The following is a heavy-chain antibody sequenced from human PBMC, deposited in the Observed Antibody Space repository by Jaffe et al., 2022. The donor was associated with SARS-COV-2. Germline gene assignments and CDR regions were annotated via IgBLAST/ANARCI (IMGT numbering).Heavy chain of an antibody. CDR1: GFTFSSYG. D-gene: IGHD5-18*01. CDR3: ARDERIQLWQPGRGAYGMDV. V-gene: IGHV3-33*01. CDR2: IWYDGSNK. Sequence: QVQLVESGGGVVQPGRSLRLSCAASGFTFSSYGMHWVRQAPGKGLEWVAVIWYDGSNKYYADSVKGRFTISRDNSKNTLYLQMNSLRAEDTAVYYCARDERIQLWQPGRGAYGMDVWGQGTTVTVSS. J-gene: IGHJ6*02.